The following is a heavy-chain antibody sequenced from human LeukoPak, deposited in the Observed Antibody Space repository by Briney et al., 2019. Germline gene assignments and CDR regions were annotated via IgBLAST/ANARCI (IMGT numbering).Heavy chain of an antibody. CDR3: AREGSDFPNTNWFDP. D-gene: IGHD2-15*01. CDR1: GYTFTGYY. CDR2: INPNSGGT. V-gene: IGHV1-2*02. J-gene: IGHJ5*02. Sequence: ASVTVSCKASGYTFTGYYMHWVRQAPGQGLEGMGWINPNSGGTNYAQKFQGRVTMTRDTSISTAYMELSRLRSDDTAVYYCAREGSDFPNTNWFDPWGQGALVTVSS.